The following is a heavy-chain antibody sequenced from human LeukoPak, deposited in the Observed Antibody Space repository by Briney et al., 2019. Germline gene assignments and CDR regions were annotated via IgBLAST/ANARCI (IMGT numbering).Heavy chain of an antibody. CDR3: AKAPANYVDTAMGTFDY. CDR2: ISSSGIST. Sequence: GGSLRLSCAASGFTFSSYAMSWVRQAPGKGLEWVSAISSSGISTYYADSVKGRFTISRDNSKNTLYLQMNSLRAEDTAVYYCAKAPANYVDTAMGTFDYWGQGTLVTVSS. CDR1: GFTFSSYA. V-gene: IGHV3-23*01. D-gene: IGHD5-18*01. J-gene: IGHJ4*02.